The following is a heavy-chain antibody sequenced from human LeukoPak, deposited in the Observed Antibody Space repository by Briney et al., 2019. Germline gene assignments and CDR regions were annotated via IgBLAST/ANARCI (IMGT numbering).Heavy chain of an antibody. CDR3: ARGGEYSSSWVRYYFDY. V-gene: IGHV3-53*04. CDR2: IYSGGST. Sequence: GGSLRLSCAASGFTVSSNYMSWVRQAPGKGLEWVSVIYSGGSTYYADSVKGRFTISRHNSKNTLYLQMNSLRAEDTAVYYCARGGEYSSSWVRYYFDYWGQGTLVTVSS. CDR1: GFTVSSNY. J-gene: IGHJ4*02. D-gene: IGHD6-6*01.